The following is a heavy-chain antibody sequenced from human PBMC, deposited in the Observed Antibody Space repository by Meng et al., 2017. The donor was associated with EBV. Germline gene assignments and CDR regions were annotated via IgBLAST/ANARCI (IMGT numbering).Heavy chain of an antibody. CDR2: LHHSGST. D-gene: IGHD3-9*01. Sequence: QVQLQQWGAGLLKPSXTLSLTCAXYGGSVNGYFWSWIRQPPGKGLEWIGELHHSGSTNYNPSLKSRLRISVDTSKNQFSPNLTSVTAADTAVYYCARVSPKRYFDYLAPPDYWGQGTLVTVSS. CDR1: GGSVNGYF. V-gene: IGHV4-34*01. CDR3: ARVSPKRYFDYLAPPDY. J-gene: IGHJ4*02.